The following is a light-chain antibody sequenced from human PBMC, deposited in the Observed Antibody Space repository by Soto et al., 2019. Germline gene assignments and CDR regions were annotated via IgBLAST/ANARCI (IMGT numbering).Light chain of an antibody. V-gene: IGKV1-39*01. CDR1: QSISGY. CDR3: QQSYSDPWT. J-gene: IGKJ1*01. CDR2: TAS. Sequence: DIQMTQSPSSLSASIGDRVTITCRASQSISGYLNWYGHKAGEAPKLLIHTASSLQGGVPSRFSGSGSGTDFTLPISSLQPEDFATYYCQQSYSDPWTFGLGTKVEI.